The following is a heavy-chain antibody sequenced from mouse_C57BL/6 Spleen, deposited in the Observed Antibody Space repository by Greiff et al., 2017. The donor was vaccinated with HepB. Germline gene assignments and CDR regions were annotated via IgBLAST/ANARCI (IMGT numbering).Heavy chain of an antibody. CDR2: ISSGSSTI. CDR1: GFTFSDYG. J-gene: IGHJ3*01. CDR3: ARHDYGRFAY. V-gene: IGHV5-17*01. D-gene: IGHD2-4*01. Sequence: EVKLVESGGGLVKPGGSLKLSCAASGFTFSDYGMHWVRQAPEKGLEWVAYISSGSSTIYYADTVKGRFTISRDNAKNTLFLQMTRLRSEDTAMYYCARHDYGRFAYWGKGTLVTVSA.